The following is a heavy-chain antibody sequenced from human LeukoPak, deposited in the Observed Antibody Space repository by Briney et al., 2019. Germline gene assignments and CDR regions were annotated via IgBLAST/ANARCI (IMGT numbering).Heavy chain of an antibody. J-gene: IGHJ4*02. CDR2: IKQDGSEK. CDR3: ARDVRPLDSSGYFGY. D-gene: IGHD3-22*01. Sequence: GGSLRLSCAASGFTFSSYWMSWVRQAPGKGLEWVANIKQDGSEKYYVDPVKGRFTISRDNAKNSLDLQMNSLRAEDMAVYYCARDVRPLDSSGYFGYWGQGTLVTVSS. V-gene: IGHV3-7*01. CDR1: GFTFSSYW.